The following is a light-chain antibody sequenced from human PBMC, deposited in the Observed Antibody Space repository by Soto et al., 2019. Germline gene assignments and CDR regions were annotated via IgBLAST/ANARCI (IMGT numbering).Light chain of an antibody. V-gene: IGKV3D-15*01. J-gene: IGKJ1*01. CDR1: QNLRSF. CDR2: GAS. Sequence: EIVLTQSPATLSVSPGERVTLSCRASQNLRSFLNWYQQRPGQAPRPLIYGASSRATGIPGRFSGSGSGTDFTLTISRLEPEDFAVYYCQQYNNWPRTFGQGTKVDIK. CDR3: QQYNNWPRT.